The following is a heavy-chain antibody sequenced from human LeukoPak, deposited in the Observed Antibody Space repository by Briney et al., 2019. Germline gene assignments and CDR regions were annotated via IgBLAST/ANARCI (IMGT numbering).Heavy chain of an antibody. CDR2: IRTRAKGYTT. J-gene: IGHJ3*02. D-gene: IGHD3-22*01. Sequence: PGGSLRLSCAASRFTFSDHYMDWVRQAPGKGLEWVARIRTRAKGYTTLYAPSVRDRFSISRDDSTNSVYLQMNSLKTEDTAVYFCARVGDYYDTRGFSSDAFDIWGLGTMATVAS. V-gene: IGHV3-72*01. CDR3: ARVGDYYDTRGFSSDAFDI. CDR1: RFTFSDHY.